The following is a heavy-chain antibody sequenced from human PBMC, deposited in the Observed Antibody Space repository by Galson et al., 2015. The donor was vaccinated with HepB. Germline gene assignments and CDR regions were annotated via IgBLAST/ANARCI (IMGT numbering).Heavy chain of an antibody. J-gene: IGHJ6*02. Sequence: SVKVSCKASGYTFTGYYMHWVRQAPGQGLEWMGWINPNSGGTNYAQKFQGWVTMTRDTSISTAYMELSRLRSDDTAVYYCARDRGYCSGGSCYGAGYYGMDVWGQGTTVTVSS. CDR1: GYTFTGYY. D-gene: IGHD2-15*01. CDR2: INPNSGGT. CDR3: ARDRGYCSGGSCYGAGYYGMDV. V-gene: IGHV1-2*04.